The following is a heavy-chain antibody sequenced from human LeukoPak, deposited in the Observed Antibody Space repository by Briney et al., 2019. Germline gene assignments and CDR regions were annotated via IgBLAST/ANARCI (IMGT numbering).Heavy chain of an antibody. CDR1: GFTFSSYA. Sequence: PGGSLRLSCAASGFTFSSYAMHWVRQAPGKGLEWVAVISYDGSNKCYADSVKGRFTISRDNSKNTLYLQMNSLRAEDTAVYYCVVDYSFDYWGQGTLVTVSS. CDR2: ISYDGSNK. CDR3: VVDYSFDY. D-gene: IGHD5-24*01. V-gene: IGHV3-30*04. J-gene: IGHJ4*02.